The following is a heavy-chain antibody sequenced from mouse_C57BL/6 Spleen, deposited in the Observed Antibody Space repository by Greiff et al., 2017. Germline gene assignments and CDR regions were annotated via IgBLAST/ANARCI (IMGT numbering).Heavy chain of an antibody. CDR3: ARRAYYDFFDY. CDR2: IDPSDSYT. CDR1: GYTFTSYW. J-gene: IGHJ2*01. Sequence: VQLQQPGAELVMPGASVKLSCKASGYTFTSYWMHWVKPRPGQGLEWIGEIDPSDSYTNYNQKFKGKSTLTVDKSSSTAYMQLSSLTSEDSAVYYCARRAYYDFFDYWGKGTTLTVSS. D-gene: IGHD2-4*01. V-gene: IGHV1-69*01.